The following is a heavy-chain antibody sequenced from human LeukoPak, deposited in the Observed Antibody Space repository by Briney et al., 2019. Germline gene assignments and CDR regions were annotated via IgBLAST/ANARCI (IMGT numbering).Heavy chain of an antibody. V-gene: IGHV4-34*01. Sequence: SETLSLTCAVYGGSFRGFYWTWIRQSPGKGLEWIGEINHSGSSSYDPSLKSRIMISVDMSKNQFSLKVRSVTAADTAVYYCARSHCGGDCYSSRWQGLYGYYYYYMDVWGTGTTVTVSS. CDR3: ARSHCGGDCYSSRWQGLYGYYYYYMDV. CDR1: GGSFRGFY. J-gene: IGHJ6*03. D-gene: IGHD2-21*02. CDR2: INHSGSS.